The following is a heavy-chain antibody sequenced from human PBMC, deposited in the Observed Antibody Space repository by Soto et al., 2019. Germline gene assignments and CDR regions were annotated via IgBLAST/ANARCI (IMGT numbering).Heavy chain of an antibody. J-gene: IGHJ6*02. CDR2: VYYTGST. CDR3: GRARFHYYRSGSPPGMDV. CDR1: GGSISSGDYY. D-gene: IGHD3-10*01. V-gene: IGHV4-30-4*01. Sequence: PSETLSLTCTVSGGSISSGDYYWTWIRQTPGKGLEWIGYVYYTGSTYYNPSLKSRVTMSVDTSKNQFSLRLSSVTAADTAVYYCGRARFHYYRSGSPPGMDVWGQGTTVTVSS.